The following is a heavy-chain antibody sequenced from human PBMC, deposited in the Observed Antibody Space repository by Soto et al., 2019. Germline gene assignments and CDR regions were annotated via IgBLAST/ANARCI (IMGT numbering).Heavy chain of an antibody. J-gene: IGHJ6*02. CDR1: GFTFSSYG. CDR3: ARVRDYYYDSSGYGMDV. CDR2: IWYDGSNK. Sequence: LRLSCAASGFTFSSYGMHWVRQSPGKGLEWVAVIWYDGSNKYYADSVKGRFTISRDNSKNTLYLQMNSLRAEDTAVYYCARVRDYYYDSSGYGMDVWGQGTTVTVSS. V-gene: IGHV3-33*01. D-gene: IGHD3-22*01.